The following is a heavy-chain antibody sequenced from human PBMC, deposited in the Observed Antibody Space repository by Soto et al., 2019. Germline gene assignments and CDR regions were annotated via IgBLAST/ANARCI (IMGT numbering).Heavy chain of an antibody. J-gene: IGHJ6*02. CDR2: ISYGGGNK. CDR3: AKDLYYDFWSGYFSRLYYYYGMDV. CDR1: GFTFSSYG. V-gene: IGHV3-30*18. Sequence: QVQLVESGGGVVQPGRSLRLSCAASGFTFSSYGMNWVRQAPGKGLEWVAVISYGGGNKYYADSVKGRFTISRDNSKNALYLQMNSQRAEDMAVYYCAKDLYYDFWSGYFSRLYYYYGMDVWGQGTTVTVSS. D-gene: IGHD3-3*01.